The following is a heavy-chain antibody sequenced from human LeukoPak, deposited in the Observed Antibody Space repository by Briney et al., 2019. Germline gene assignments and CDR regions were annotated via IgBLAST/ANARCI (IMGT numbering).Heavy chain of an antibody. D-gene: IGHD6-19*01. CDR2: IDWDGDK. CDR3: ARKGSAWNYFDY. V-gene: IGHV2-70*11. CDR1: GFSLSTSGMC. Sequence: SGPALVKPTQTLTLTCTFSGFSLSTSGMCVSWIRQPPGKALEWLARIDWDGDKWYSTSLKTRLTISKATSKTHVVLTMTNMHPVDTATYYCARKGSAWNYFDYWGQGALVTVSS. J-gene: IGHJ4*02.